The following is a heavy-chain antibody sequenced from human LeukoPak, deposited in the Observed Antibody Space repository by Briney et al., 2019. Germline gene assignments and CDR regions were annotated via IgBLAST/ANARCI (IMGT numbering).Heavy chain of an antibody. D-gene: IGHD2-8*01. J-gene: IGHJ4*02. V-gene: IGHV3-30-3*01. CDR1: GFTFSSYA. CDR2: ISYDGSNK. Sequence: PGGSLRLSCAASGFTFSSYAMHWVRQAPGKGLEWVAVISYDGSNKYYADSVKGRFTISRDNSKNTLYLQMNSLRAEDTAVYYCASSYGGDGFDYWGQGTLVTVSS. CDR3: ASSYGGDGFDY.